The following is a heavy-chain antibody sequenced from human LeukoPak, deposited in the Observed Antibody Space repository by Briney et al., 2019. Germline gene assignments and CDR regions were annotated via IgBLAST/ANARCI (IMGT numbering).Heavy chain of an antibody. D-gene: IGHD2-2*01. V-gene: IGHV3-30*04. CDR3: ATSRPGYCSSTSCLGSDY. CDR1: GFTFSSYA. J-gene: IGHJ4*02. CDR2: ISYDGSNK. Sequence: GGSLRLSCAASGFTFSSYAMHWVRQAPGKGLEWVTVISYDGSNKYYADSVKGRFTISRDNSKNTLYLQMNSLRAEDTAVYYCATSRPGYCSSTSCLGSDYWGQGTLSPSPQ.